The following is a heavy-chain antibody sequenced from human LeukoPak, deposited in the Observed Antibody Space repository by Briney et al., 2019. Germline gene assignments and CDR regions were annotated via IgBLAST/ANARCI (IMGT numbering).Heavy chain of an antibody. CDR1: GFTVTNYY. V-gene: IGHV3-53*01. CDR2: IFSGFSGGAT. Sequence: PGGSLRLSCAASGFTVTNYYMSWVRQAPGKGLEWVSIIFSGFSGGATYYADSVKGRFTISRDSSKNTLFLQMDSLRDEDTAVYYCARGRRVYDDYGGVIDSWGQGTLVTVSS. D-gene: IGHD4-17*01. J-gene: IGHJ4*02. CDR3: ARGRRVYDDYGGVIDS.